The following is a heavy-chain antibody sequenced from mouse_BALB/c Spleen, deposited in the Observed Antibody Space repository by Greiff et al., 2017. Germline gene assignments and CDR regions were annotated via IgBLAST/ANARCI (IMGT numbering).Heavy chain of an antibody. V-gene: IGHV5-12-2*01. J-gene: IGHJ3*01. CDR2: ISNGGGST. Sequence: EVQRVESGGGLVQPGGSLKLSCAASGFTFSSYTMSWVRQTPEKRLEWVAYISNGGGSTYYPDTVKGRFTISRDNAKNTLYLQMSSLKSEDTAMYYCARRGTSYPFAYWGQGTLVTVSA. CDR3: ARRGTSYPFAY. CDR1: GFTFSSYT. D-gene: IGHD5-5*01.